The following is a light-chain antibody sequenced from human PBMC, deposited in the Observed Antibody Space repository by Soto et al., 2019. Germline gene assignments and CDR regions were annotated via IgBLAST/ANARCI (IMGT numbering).Light chain of an antibody. Sequence: DIQMTQSPSTLSASVGDRVTITCRASQSISSWLAWYQQKPGQAPKLLIYDASSLESGVPSRFSGSGSGTEFTLTISSLQPDDFATYYCKQYNSYPFSFGPGTKVDIK. CDR2: DAS. J-gene: IGKJ3*01. V-gene: IGKV1-5*01. CDR1: QSISSW. CDR3: KQYNSYPFS.